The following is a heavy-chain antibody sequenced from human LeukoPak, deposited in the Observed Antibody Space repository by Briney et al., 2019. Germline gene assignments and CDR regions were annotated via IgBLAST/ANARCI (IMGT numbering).Heavy chain of an antibody. D-gene: IGHD1-1*01. CDR2: THYRSKWNN. CDR1: GDSVSTSSVA. V-gene: IGHV6-1*01. J-gene: IGHJ3*01. CDR3: ARYNWNGGRAFDV. Sequence: SQTLSLTCAISGDSVSTSSVAWNWIRQSPSRSLEWLGRTHYRSKWNNDYAVSVKSRIIINPDTSKNQFSLQLNSVTPEDTAVYYCARYNWNGGRAFDVWGQGTMVTVSS.